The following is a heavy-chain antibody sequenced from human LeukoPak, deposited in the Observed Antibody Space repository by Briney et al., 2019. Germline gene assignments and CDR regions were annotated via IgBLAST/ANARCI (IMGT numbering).Heavy chain of an antibody. V-gene: IGHV1-8*01. D-gene: IGHD2-21*02. J-gene: IGHJ5*02. Sequence: ASVKVSCKASGYTFISYDINWVRQATGQGLEWMGWMNPNSGNTGYAQKFQGRVTITRNTSISTAYMELSSLRSEDTAVYYCARARLIYNWFDPWGQGTLVTVSS. CDR3: ARARLIYNWFDP. CDR1: GYTFISYD. CDR2: MNPNSGNT.